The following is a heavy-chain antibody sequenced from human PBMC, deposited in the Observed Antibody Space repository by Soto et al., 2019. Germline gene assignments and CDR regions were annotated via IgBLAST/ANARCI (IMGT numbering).Heavy chain of an antibody. CDR2: ISGSGGST. D-gene: IGHD1-26*01. J-gene: IGHJ4*02. CDR1: GFTFSSYA. Sequence: GSLRLSCAASGFTFSSYAMSLVRQAPGKGLEWVSAISGSGGSTYYADSVKGRFTISRDNSKNTLYLQMNSLRAEDTAVYYCAKSGSYNPRDYYFDYWGQGTLVTVSS. CDR3: AKSGSYNPRDYYFDY. V-gene: IGHV3-23*01.